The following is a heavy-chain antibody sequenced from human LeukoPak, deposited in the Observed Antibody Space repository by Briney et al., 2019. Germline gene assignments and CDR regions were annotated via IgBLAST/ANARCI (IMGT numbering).Heavy chain of an antibody. CDR3: ARDPGTADPILGMYYFDY. CDR2: IIPIFGTA. J-gene: IGHJ4*02. V-gene: IGHV1-69*13. Sequence: SVKVSCKASGGTFSSYAISWVRQAPGQGLEWMGGIIPIFGTANYAQKFQGRVTITADESASTAYMELSSLRSEDTAVYYCARDPGTADPILGMYYFDYWGQGTLVAVSS. CDR1: GGTFSSYA. D-gene: IGHD1-1*01.